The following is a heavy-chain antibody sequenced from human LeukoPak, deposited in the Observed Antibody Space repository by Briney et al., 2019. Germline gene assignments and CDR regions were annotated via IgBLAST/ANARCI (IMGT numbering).Heavy chain of an antibody. CDR1: GGSISSGGYS. CDR3: TTEGYYGSGSYHH. CDR2: IYHSGST. J-gene: IGHJ4*02. Sequence: PSQTLSLTCAVSGGSISSGGYSWSWIRQPPGKGLEWIGYIYHSGSTYYNPSLKSRVTISVDRSKNQFSLKLSSVTAADTAVYYCTTEGYYGSGSYHHWGQGTLVTVSS. D-gene: IGHD3-10*01. V-gene: IGHV4-30-2*01.